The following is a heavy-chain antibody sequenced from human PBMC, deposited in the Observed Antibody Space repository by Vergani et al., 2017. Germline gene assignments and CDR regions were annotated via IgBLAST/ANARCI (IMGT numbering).Heavy chain of an antibody. CDR2: ISGSAGST. D-gene: IGHD6-6*01. CDR1: GFTFSSYA. Sequence: EVQLLESEGGLVQPGGSLRLSCAASGFTFSSYAMSWVRQAPGKGLEWVSAISGSAGSTYYADSVKGRFTISRDNSKNTLYLQMNSLRAEDTAVYYCAKTFYSSSRGGDYWGQGTLVTVSS. V-gene: IGHV3-23*01. J-gene: IGHJ4*02. CDR3: AKTFYSSSRGGDY.